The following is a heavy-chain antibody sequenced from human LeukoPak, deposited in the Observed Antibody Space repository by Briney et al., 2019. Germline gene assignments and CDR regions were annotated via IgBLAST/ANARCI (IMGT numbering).Heavy chain of an antibody. V-gene: IGHV1-8*01. J-gene: IGHJ4*02. D-gene: IGHD3-10*01. CDR3: ARGNHGSGSYYHDY. CDR1: GYTFTSYD. CDR2: MNPNSGNT. Sequence: GASVKVSCKASGYTFTSYDINWVRQATGQGLEWMGWMNPNSGNTGYAQKFQGRVTMTRNTSISTAYMEPSSLRSEDTAVYYCARGNHGSGSYYHDYWGQGTLVTVSS.